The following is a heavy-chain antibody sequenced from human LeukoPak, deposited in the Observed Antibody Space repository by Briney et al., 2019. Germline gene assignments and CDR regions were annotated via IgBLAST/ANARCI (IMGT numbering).Heavy chain of an antibody. V-gene: IGHV3-64*01. CDR2: ISSNGGST. D-gene: IGHD3-10*01. Sequence: GGSLRLSCAASGFTFSSYAMHWVRQAPGKGLEYVSAISSNGGSTYYANSVKGRFTISRDNSKNTLYLQRGSLRAEDMAVYYCAMSSGSFYYYYMDVWGKGTTVTISS. CDR3: AMSSGSFYYYYMDV. CDR1: GFTFSSYA. J-gene: IGHJ6*03.